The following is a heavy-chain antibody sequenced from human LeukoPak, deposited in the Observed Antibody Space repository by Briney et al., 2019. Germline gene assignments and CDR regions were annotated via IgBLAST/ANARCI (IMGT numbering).Heavy chain of an antibody. J-gene: IGHJ4*02. D-gene: IGHD3-22*01. CDR3: ARGFPYYDSSGYRPYYFDY. CDR2: ISYSGST. Sequence: SETLSLTCTVSGGSITSSNYQWGWIRQPPGKGLEWIGSISYSGSTNNNPSLKSRVTISVDTSKNQFSLKLSSVTAADTAVYYCARGFPYYDSSGYRPYYFDYWGQGTLVTVSS. V-gene: IGHV4-39*07. CDR1: GGSITSSNYQ.